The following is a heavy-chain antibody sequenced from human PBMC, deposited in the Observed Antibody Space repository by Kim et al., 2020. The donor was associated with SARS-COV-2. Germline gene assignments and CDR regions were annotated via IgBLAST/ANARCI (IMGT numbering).Heavy chain of an antibody. Sequence: GGSLRLSCAASGFTFSSYGMHWVRQAPGKGLEWVAVISYDGSNKYYADSVKGRFTISRDNTKNTLYLQMNSLRAEDTAVYYCAKDEVILGWWYFDLWGRGTLVTVSS. D-gene: IGHD2-8*02. CDR2: ISYDGSNK. V-gene: IGHV3-30*18. CDR3: AKDEVILGWWYFDL. J-gene: IGHJ2*01. CDR1: GFTFSSYG.